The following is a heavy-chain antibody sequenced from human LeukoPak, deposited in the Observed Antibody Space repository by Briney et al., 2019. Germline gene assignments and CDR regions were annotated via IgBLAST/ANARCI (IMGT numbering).Heavy chain of an antibody. CDR2: ISAYNGDT. D-gene: IGHD2-15*01. Sequence: ASVKVSCKASGFTFTRYGISWVRQAPGQGLEWMGWISAYNGDTKYVQKFLGRVTMTTDTSTSTAYMELRSLTADDTAVYYCARDFSNNTRFKVVIDYWGQGTLVTVSS. CDR3: ARDFSNNTRFKVVIDY. V-gene: IGHV1-18*01. J-gene: IGHJ4*02. CDR1: GFTFTRYG.